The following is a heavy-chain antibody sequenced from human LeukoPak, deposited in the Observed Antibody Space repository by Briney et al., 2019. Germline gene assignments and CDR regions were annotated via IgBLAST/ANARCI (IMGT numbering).Heavy chain of an antibody. D-gene: IGHD6-19*01. Sequence: GASVKVSCKASGYTFTGYHMHWVRQAPGQGLEWMGRINPNSGDTNYAQKFQGRVTMTRDTSISTAYMELSRLRSDDTAVYYCARLVGGSGWYYFDYWGQGTLVTVSS. J-gene: IGHJ4*02. V-gene: IGHV1-2*06. CDR2: INPNSGDT. CDR1: GYTFTGYH. CDR3: ARLVGGSGWYYFDY.